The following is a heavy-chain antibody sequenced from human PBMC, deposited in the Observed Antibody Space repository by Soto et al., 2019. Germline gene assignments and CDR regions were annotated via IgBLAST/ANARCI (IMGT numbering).Heavy chain of an antibody. CDR1: GLISIKDA. V-gene: IGHV3-23*01. D-gene: IGHD2-15*01. J-gene: IGHJ4*02. CDR3: TKESAASFDS. Sequence: EVQLWESGGGLVQPGGSLRLSCAASGLISIKDAMSWVRQAPGKGREWVSGVSGSGDSTYYADSVKGRFTISRDNSKNTVYLQMNTLRAEDSAVYYCTKESAASFDSWGQGTLVTVSS. CDR2: VSGSGDST.